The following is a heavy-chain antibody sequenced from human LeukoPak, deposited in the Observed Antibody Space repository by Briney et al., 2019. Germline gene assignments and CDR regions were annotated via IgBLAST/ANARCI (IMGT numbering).Heavy chain of an antibody. CDR1: GFTFDDYG. D-gene: IGHD2-15*01. CDR2: INWNGGST. Sequence: GGSLRLSCVASGFTFDDYGMSWVRQAPGKGLEWVSGINWNGGSTGYADSVKGRFTISRDNAKNSLYLQMNSLRAEDTALYYCAKTPASGGSWRFDYWGQGTLVTVSS. J-gene: IGHJ4*02. V-gene: IGHV3-20*04. CDR3: AKTPASGGSWRFDY.